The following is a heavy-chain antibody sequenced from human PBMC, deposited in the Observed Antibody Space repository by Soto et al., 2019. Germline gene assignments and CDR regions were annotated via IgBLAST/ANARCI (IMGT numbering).Heavy chain of an antibody. V-gene: IGHV1-18*04. CDR1: GYTFTSYG. CDR3: ARDRNYYGSGSPTPYDAFDI. Sequence: ASVKVSCKASGYTFTSYGLSWVRQAPGHGLEWMGWISAYNANTNYAQKLQGRVTMTTDTSTSTAYMELRSLRSDDTAVYYCARDRNYYGSGSPTPYDAFDIWGQGTMVTVSS. CDR2: ISAYNANT. J-gene: IGHJ3*02. D-gene: IGHD3-10*01.